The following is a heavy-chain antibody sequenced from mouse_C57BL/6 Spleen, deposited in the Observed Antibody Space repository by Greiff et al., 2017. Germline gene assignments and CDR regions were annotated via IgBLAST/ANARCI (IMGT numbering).Heavy chain of an antibody. CDR1: GYTFTSYW. D-gene: IGHD1-1*01. J-gene: IGHJ1*03. CDR2: IDPSDSYT. Sequence: QVQLQQPGAELVRPGTSVKLSCKASGYTFTSYWMHWVKQRPGQGLEWIGVIDPSDSYTNYNQKFKGKATLTVDTSSSTAYMQLSSLTSEDSAVYYCARDKADYYGSRGYWYFDVWGTGTTVTVS. CDR3: ARDKADYYGSRGYWYFDV. V-gene: IGHV1-59*01.